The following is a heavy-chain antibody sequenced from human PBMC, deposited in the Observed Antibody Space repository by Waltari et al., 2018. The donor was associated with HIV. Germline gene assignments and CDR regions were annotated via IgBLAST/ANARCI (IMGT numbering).Heavy chain of an antibody. D-gene: IGHD3-22*01. CDR3: ARETYYYDSSGPYFDY. V-gene: IGHV3-48*01. J-gene: IGHJ4*02. CDR2: ISSSSSTI. CDR1: GFTFTSYV. Sequence: EVQLVESGGGLVQPGGSLRLSCAASGFTFTSYVINWVRQAPGKGLGWVSFISSSSSTIYYADSVKGRFTISRDNAKNSLYLQMNSLRAEDTAVYYWARETYYYDSSGPYFDYWGQGTLVTVSS.